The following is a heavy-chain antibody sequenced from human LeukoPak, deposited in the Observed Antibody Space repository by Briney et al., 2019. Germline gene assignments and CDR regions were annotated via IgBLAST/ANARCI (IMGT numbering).Heavy chain of an antibody. CDR1: GFTFSSYA. Sequence: PGGSLRLSCAAAGFTFSSYAMSWVRQAPGKGLEWVSAISGSGGSTYYADSVKGRFTISRDNSKNTLYLQMNSLRAEDTAVYYCARDRYDSSQYYDRGYYFDYWGQGTLVTVSS. D-gene: IGHD3-22*01. CDR3: ARDRYDSSQYYDRGYYFDY. CDR2: ISGSGGST. J-gene: IGHJ4*02. V-gene: IGHV3-23*01.